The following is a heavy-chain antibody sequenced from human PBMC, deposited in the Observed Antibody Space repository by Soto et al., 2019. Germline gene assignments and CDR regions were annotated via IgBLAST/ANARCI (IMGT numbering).Heavy chain of an antibody. D-gene: IGHD3-16*02. CDR3: ARGLLSLGEVSLTRYYFDY. CDR2: INHSGST. CDR1: GGSFSGYY. V-gene: IGHV4-34*01. J-gene: IGHJ4*02. Sequence: PSETLSLTCAVYGGSFSGYYWSWIRQPPGKGLEWIGEINHSGSTNYNPSLKSRVTISVDTSKNQFSLKLSSVTAADTAVYYCARGLLSLGEVSLTRYYFDYWGQGTLVTVSS.